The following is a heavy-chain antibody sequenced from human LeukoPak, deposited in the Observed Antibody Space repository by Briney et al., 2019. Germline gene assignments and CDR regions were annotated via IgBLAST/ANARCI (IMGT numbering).Heavy chain of an antibody. Sequence: GRSLRLSRGASGFTVGSYPIHWVRQAPGKGLEWVSLISYDGSNEYYADSVKGRFTISRDTSKNTLFLQMSSLRHEDTAVYYCAAGYGNIDYWGQGTLVTVSS. CDR3: AAGYGNIDY. J-gene: IGHJ4*02. CDR2: ISYDGSNE. CDR1: GFTVGSYP. V-gene: IGHV3-30*15. D-gene: IGHD5-18*01.